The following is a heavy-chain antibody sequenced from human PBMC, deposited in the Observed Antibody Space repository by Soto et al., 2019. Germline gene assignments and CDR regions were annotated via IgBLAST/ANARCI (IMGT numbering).Heavy chain of an antibody. CDR1: EFTFSSYA. V-gene: IGHV3-64D*06. D-gene: IGHD3-10*01. CDR3: VKDRRYGSGIYTNYGMDV. Sequence: EVQLVESGGGLVQPGGSLRLSCSASEFTFSSYAMHWVRQAPGKGLEYVSAISSNGGSTHYADSVKGRCTISRENSKNTLYLQMSSLRAEDTAVYYCVKDRRYGSGIYTNYGMDVWGLGTTVTVSS. J-gene: IGHJ6*02. CDR2: ISSNGGST.